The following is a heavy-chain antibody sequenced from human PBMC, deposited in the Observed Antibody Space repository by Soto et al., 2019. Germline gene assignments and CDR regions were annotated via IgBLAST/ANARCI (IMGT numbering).Heavy chain of an antibody. CDR3: AKDLRPDGRYDLDS. D-gene: IGHD1-26*01. CDR2: MIGDGTSW. J-gene: IGHJ4*02. Sequence: EVQLLESGGGLAQPGGSLRLSCAASGFSFRIYAMNWVRQAPGKGLEWVSVMIGDGTSWDYADSVRGRFTISRDNSKNTLYLQMHNLRTEDTAVYYCAKDLRPDGRYDLDSWGQGTLVTVSS. V-gene: IGHV3-23*01. CDR1: GFSFRIYA.